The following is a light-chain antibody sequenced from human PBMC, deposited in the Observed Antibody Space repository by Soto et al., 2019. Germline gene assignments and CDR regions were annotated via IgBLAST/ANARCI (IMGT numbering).Light chain of an antibody. CDR3: QQDNNWPPLT. Sequence: EIVMTQSPATLSVSPGERATLSCRASQSVSVNLAWYQQKPGQPPRLLIYGASTRATGIPARFSGSGSGTEFTLTINSLQSEDFAVYYCQQDNNWPPLTFGGGTKGDIK. CDR2: GAS. V-gene: IGKV3-15*01. CDR1: QSVSVN. J-gene: IGKJ4*01.